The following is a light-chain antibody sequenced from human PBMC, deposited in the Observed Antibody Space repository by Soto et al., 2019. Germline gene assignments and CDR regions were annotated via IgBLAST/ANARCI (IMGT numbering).Light chain of an antibody. V-gene: IGKV3D-15*01. CDR1: QSVGDT. CDR3: QQYNNWLWT. Sequence: EIVLTQSPGTLSLSPGERATLSCRASQSVGDTYLAWYQQKPGQAPRLLIFGASTRATGIPARFSGSGSGTEFTLTISSLQSEDFAVYYCQQYNNWLWTFGQGTKVDI. CDR2: GAS. J-gene: IGKJ1*01.